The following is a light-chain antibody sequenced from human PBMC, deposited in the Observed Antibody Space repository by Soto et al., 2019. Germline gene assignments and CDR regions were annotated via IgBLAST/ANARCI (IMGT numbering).Light chain of an antibody. CDR2: EVS. V-gene: IGLV2-14*01. Sequence: QSALIQPASVSGSPGQSITISCTGTSSDVGGSNYVSWYQHHPHRAPKLLIYEVSYRPSGVSNRFSGSKSGNPASLIISRLQAEYEADYYCSSYTSSNSLEVFGFGTKLTV. CDR3: SSYTSSNSLEV. CDR1: SSDVGGSNY. J-gene: IGLJ1*01.